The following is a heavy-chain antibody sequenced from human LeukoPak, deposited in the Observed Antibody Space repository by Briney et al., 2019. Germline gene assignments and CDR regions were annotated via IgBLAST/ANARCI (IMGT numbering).Heavy chain of an antibody. D-gene: IGHD2-15*01. J-gene: IGHJ5*02. CDR2: IIPILGIA. CDR1: GGTFSSYA. V-gene: IGHV1-69*04. CDR3: ASIEGYCSGGSCYGNWFDP. Sequence: GGSLRLSCAASGGTFSSYAISWVRQAPGQGLEWMGRIIPILGIANYAQKFQGRVTITADKSTSTAYMELSSLRSEDTAVYYCASIEGYCSGGSCYGNWFDPWGQGTLVTVSS.